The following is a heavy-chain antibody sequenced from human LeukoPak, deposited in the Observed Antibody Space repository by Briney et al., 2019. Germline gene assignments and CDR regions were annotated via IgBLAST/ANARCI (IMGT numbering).Heavy chain of an antibody. CDR2: IYYSGST. CDR1: GGSISSGGYY. V-gene: IGHV4-31*03. D-gene: IGHD3-10*01. CDR3: ARQSSHYYGSGTFRHFDY. J-gene: IGHJ4*02. Sequence: SETLSLTCTVSGGSISSGGYYWSWIRQHPGKGLEWIGYIYYSGSTYYNPSLKSRVTISVDTSKNQFSLKLSSVTAADTAIYYCARQSSHYYGSGTFRHFDYWGQGTLVSVSS.